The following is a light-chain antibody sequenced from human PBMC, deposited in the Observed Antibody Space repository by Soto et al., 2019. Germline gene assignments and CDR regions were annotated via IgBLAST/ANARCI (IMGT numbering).Light chain of an antibody. CDR2: AAS. Sequence: EIVLTQSPGTLSLSPGERATLSCRASQSVSSSSLAWYQQKPGQAPRLLIYAASSRATGIPDRFSASGSGTDFTLTISRLGPEDFAVYYCQQYGSSPQTFGQGTKVDIK. V-gene: IGKV3-20*01. CDR3: QQYGSSPQT. CDR1: QSVSSSS. J-gene: IGKJ1*01.